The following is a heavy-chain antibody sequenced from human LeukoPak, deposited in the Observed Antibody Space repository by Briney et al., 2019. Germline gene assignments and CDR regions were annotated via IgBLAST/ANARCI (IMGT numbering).Heavy chain of an antibody. CDR1: GYTFIGYY. D-gene: IGHD4-17*01. J-gene: IGHJ4*02. CDR3: ARGVGYGDYGGYYFDY. Sequence: ASVKVSCKASGYTFIGYYMHWVRQAPGQGLEWMGWINPNSGGTNYAQKFQGRVTMTRDTSISTAYMELSRLRSDDTAVYYCARGVGYGDYGGYYFDYWGQGTLVTVSS. V-gene: IGHV1-2*02. CDR2: INPNSGGT.